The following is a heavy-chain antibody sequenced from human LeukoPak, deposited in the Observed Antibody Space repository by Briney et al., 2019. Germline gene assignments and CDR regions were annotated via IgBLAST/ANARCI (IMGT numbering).Heavy chain of an antibody. V-gene: IGHV4-34*01. J-gene: IGHJ3*02. CDR3: ARPRQWLVRRGAFDI. CDR1: GGSFSGYY. D-gene: IGHD6-19*01. CDR2: INHSGST. Sequence: SETLSLTCAVYGGSFSGYYWSWIRQPPGKGLEWIGEINHSGSTNYNPSLKSRVTISVDTSKNQFSLKLSSVTAADTAVYYCARPRQWLVRRGAFDIWGQGTMVTVSS.